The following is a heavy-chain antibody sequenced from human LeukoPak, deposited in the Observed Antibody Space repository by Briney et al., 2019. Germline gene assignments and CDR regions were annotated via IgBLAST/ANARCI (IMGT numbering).Heavy chain of an antibody. CDR1: GGSFSGYY. V-gene: IGHV4-34*01. D-gene: IGHD3-22*01. Sequence: SETLSLTCAVYGGSFSGYYWSWIRQPPGKGLEWIGEINHSGSTNYNPSLKSRVTISVDTSKNQFSLKLSPVTAADTAVYYCATEGSGYYYRRVDYWGQGTLVTVSS. CDR2: INHSGST. J-gene: IGHJ4*02. CDR3: ATEGSGYYYRRVDY.